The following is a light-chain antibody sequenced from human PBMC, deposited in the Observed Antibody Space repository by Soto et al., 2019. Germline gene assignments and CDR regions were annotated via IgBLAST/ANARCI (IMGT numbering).Light chain of an antibody. CDR2: GNS. Sequence: QSVLTQPDSVSGAPGQRVTISFTWSSSNIGAGYDVHWYQQLPGTAPKLLIYGNSNRPSGVPDRFSGSKSGTSASLAITGLQAEDEADYYCQSYDSSLHVVFGGGTKLTVL. V-gene: IGLV1-40*01. CDR1: SSNIGAGYD. J-gene: IGLJ2*01. CDR3: QSYDSSLHVV.